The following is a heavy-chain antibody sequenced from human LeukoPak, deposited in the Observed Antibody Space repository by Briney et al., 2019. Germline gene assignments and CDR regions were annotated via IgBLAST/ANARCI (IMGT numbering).Heavy chain of an antibody. CDR1: GFTFSSHS. Sequence: GGSLRLSCAASGFTFSSHSMHWVRQAPGKGLEWISYISSGSTAMYYADSVKGRFTISRDNARNSLYLQMNSLRGDDTAVYYCATWAGTATGFSGPFDYWGQGTPVTVSS. V-gene: IGHV3-48*01. CDR2: ISSGSTAM. D-gene: IGHD6-13*01. CDR3: ATWAGTATGFSGPFDY. J-gene: IGHJ4*02.